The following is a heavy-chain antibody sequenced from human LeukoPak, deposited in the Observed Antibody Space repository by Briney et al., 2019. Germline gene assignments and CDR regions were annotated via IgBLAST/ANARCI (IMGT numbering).Heavy chain of an antibody. J-gene: IGHJ4*02. CDR1: GGTFSSYA. D-gene: IGHD6-13*01. Sequence: ASVKVSCKASGGTFSSYAISWVRQAPGQGLEWMGGIIPIFGTANYAQKFQGRVTITADKSTSTAYMELGSLRSEDTAVYHCAGGAADGSDYWGQGTLVTVSS. V-gene: IGHV1-69*06. CDR3: AGGAADGSDY. CDR2: IIPIFGTA.